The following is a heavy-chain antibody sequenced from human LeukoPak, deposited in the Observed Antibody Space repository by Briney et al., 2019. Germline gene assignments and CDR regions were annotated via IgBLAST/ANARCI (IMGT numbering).Heavy chain of an antibody. CDR3: ARGVSSSWYAAFDI. CDR2: ISAYNGNT. CDR1: GYTLTSYG. Sequence: ASVKVSCKASGYTLTSYGISWVRQAPGQGLEWMGWISAYNGNTNYAQKLQGRVTMTTDTSTSTAYMELRSLRSDDTAVYYCARGVSSSWYAAFDIWGQGTMVTVSS. J-gene: IGHJ3*02. D-gene: IGHD6-13*01. V-gene: IGHV1-18*01.